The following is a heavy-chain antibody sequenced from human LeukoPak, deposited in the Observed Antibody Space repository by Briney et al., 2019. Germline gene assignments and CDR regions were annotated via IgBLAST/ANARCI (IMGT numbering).Heavy chain of an antibody. V-gene: IGHV1-3*01. CDR1: GYTFANYA. J-gene: IGHJ4*02. CDR3: ARGILRFGELSSLGY. CDR2: ISAGNGNT. Sequence: ASVKVSCKASGYTFANYAMHWVRQAPGQRLEWMGWISAGNGNTKYSQKFQDRVTITRDTSASTAYMELSSLKSEDTAVYYCARGILRFGELSSLGYWGQGTLVTVSS. D-gene: IGHD3-10*01.